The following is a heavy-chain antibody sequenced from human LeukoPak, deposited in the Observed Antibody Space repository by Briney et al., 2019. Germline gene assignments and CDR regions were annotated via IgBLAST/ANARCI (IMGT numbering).Heavy chain of an antibody. CDR1: GGSIRSSNYN. V-gene: IGHV4-39*07. Sequence: SETLSLTCTVSGGSIRSSNYNWGWIRQPPGKGLEWIGSIYYSGSTYYNPSLKSRVTISVDTSKNQFSLKLNSVTAADTAVYYCARAPRGKIGTYYMDLWGKGTTVTISS. CDR3: ARAPRGKIGTYYMDL. CDR2: IYYSGST. D-gene: IGHD1-1*01. J-gene: IGHJ6*03.